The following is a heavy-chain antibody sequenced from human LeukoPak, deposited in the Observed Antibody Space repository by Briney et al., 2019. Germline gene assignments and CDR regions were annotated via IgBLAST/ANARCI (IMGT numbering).Heavy chain of an antibody. CDR3: ARRSAPIYCSYASCYEIDY. CDR1: GGSISSSSYY. Sequence: PSETLSLTCTVSGGSISSSSYYWGWIRQPPGKGLEWIGSIYYSGSTYYNPSLKSRVTISVDTSKNQFSLNLSSVTAADTAVYYCARRSAPIYCSYASCYEIDYWGQGTLVTVSS. D-gene: IGHD2-2*01. V-gene: IGHV4-39*07. CDR2: IYYSGST. J-gene: IGHJ4*02.